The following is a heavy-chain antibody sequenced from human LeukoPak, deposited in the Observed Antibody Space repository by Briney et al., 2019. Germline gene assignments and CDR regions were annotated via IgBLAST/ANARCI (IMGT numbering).Heavy chain of an antibody. V-gene: IGHV3-23*01. CDR2: ISGSGGST. D-gene: IGHD4-23*01. CDR3: AISRGPTVAPYNWFDP. Sequence: PGGSLRLSCAASGFTFSSYAMSWVRQAPGKGLEWVSAISGSGGSTYYADSVKGRFTISRDNSKNTLYLQMNSLRAEDTAVYYCAISRGPTVAPYNWFDPWGQGTLVTVSS. J-gene: IGHJ5*02. CDR1: GFTFSSYA.